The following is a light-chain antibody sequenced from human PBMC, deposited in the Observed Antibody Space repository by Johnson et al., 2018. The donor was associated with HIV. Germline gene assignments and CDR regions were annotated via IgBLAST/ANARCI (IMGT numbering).Light chain of an antibody. J-gene: IGLJ1*01. CDR3: GTWDSRLSVYV. CDR2: DNY. V-gene: IGLV1-51*01. Sequence: QSVLTQPPSVSAAPGQKVTFSCSGSTSNIGNNDVSWYRHLPGTAPKLLIYDNYKRPSGIPDRFSGSKSGTSATLDITGLQTGDEADYYCGTWDSRLSVYVFATWTKVTVL. CDR1: TSNIGNND.